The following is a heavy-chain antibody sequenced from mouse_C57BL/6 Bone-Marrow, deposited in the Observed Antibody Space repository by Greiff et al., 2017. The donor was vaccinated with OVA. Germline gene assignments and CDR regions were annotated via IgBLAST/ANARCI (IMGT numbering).Heavy chain of an antibody. CDR1: GYTFTDYY. Sequence: EVQLQQSGPELVKPGASVKISCKASGYTFTDYYMNWVKQSHGKSLEWIGDINPNNGGTSYNQKFKGKATLTVDKSSSTAYMELRSLTSEDSAVYYCARREDGYYRAWFAYWGQGTLVTVSA. CDR3: ARREDGYYRAWFAY. J-gene: IGHJ3*01. V-gene: IGHV1-26*01. CDR2: INPNNGGT. D-gene: IGHD2-3*01.